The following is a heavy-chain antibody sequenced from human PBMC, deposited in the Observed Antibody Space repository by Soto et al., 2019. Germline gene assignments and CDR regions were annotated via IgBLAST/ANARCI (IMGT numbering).Heavy chain of an antibody. V-gene: IGHV3-49*03. Sequence: GVSLRLSCTGSGFTFGDYGLSWFRQAPGKGLEWLGFIRSKAHGGTTEYAASVKGRFTISRDDSKSIAYLQMNSLKTEDTAVYYCTREWELPSSTFDYWGQGTLVTVSS. CDR1: GFTFGDYG. CDR2: IRSKAHGGTT. J-gene: IGHJ4*02. CDR3: TREWELPSSTFDY. D-gene: IGHD1-26*01.